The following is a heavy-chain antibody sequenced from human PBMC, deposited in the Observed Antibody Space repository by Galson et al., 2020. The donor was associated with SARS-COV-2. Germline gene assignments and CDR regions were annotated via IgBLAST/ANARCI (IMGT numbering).Heavy chain of an antibody. CDR1: GFTFDDYA. V-gene: IGHV3-9*01. Sequence: GGSLRLSCAASGFTFDDYAMHWVRQAPGKGLEWVSGISWNSGSIGYADSVKGRFTISRDNAKNSLYLQMNSLRAEDTALYYCAKAYSSSWPRFDYWGQGTLVTVSS. J-gene: IGHJ4*02. CDR2: ISWNSGSI. D-gene: IGHD6-13*01. CDR3: AKAYSSSWPRFDY.